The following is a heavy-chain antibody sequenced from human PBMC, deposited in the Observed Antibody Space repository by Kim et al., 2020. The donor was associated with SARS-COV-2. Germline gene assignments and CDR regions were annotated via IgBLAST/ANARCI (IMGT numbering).Heavy chain of an antibody. CDR1: GGTFSSYA. Sequence: SVKVSCKASGGTFSSYAISWVRQAPGQGLEWMGGIIPIFGTANYAQKFQGRVTITADESTSTAYMELSSLRSEDTAVYYCARVDCGGDCRPPDWYFDLWGRGTLVTVSS. J-gene: IGHJ2*01. CDR3: ARVDCGGDCRPPDWYFDL. V-gene: IGHV1-69*13. CDR2: IIPIFGTA. D-gene: IGHD2-21*02.